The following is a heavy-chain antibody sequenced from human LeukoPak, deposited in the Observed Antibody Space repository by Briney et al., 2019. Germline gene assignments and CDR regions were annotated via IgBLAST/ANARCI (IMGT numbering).Heavy chain of an antibody. CDR3: AKDARGSYYANLYYYYGMDV. J-gene: IGHJ6*02. CDR2: ISGSGGST. V-gene: IGHV3-23*01. Sequence: GGSLRLSCAASGFTFSSYAMSWVRQAPGKGLEWVSAISGSGGSTYYADSVKGRFTISRDNSKNTLYLQMNSLRAEDTAVYYCAKDARGSYYANLYYYYGMDVWGQGTTVTVSS. CDR1: GFTFSSYA. D-gene: IGHD3-10*01.